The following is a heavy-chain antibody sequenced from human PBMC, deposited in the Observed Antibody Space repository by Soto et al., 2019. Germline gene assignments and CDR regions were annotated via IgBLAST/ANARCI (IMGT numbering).Heavy chain of an antibody. CDR3: ARVHVDIVARPYLLGKYYYGMDV. CDR1: GFTFSSYA. V-gene: IGHV3-30-3*01. J-gene: IGHJ6*02. D-gene: IGHD5-12*01. CDR2: ISYDGSNK. Sequence: GGSLRLSCAASGFTFSSYAMHWVRQAPGKGLEWVAVISYDGSNKYYADSVKGRFTISRDNSKNTLYLQMNSLRAEDTAVYYCARVHVDIVARPYLLGKYYYGMDVWGQGTTVTVSS.